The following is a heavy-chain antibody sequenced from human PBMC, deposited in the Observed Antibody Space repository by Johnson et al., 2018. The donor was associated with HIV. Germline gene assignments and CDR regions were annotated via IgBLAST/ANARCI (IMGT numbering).Heavy chain of an antibody. CDR2: ISWNSGSI. V-gene: IGHV3-9*01. Sequence: VQLVESGGGLIQPGRSLRLSCAASGFTFDDYAMHWVRQAPGMGLEWVSGISWNSGSIGYADSVEGRITISRDNAKNSLYLQMNSLRAEDTALYYCAKGGGQQLAHAFDIWGQGTMVTVSS. CDR3: AKGGGQQLAHAFDI. CDR1: GFTFDDYA. J-gene: IGHJ3*02. D-gene: IGHD6-13*01.